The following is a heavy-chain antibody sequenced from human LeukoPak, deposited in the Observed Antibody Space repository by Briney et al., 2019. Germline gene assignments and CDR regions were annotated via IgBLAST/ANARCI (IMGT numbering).Heavy chain of an antibody. J-gene: IGHJ4*02. CDR2: IYFTGST. V-gene: IGHV4-59*01. CDR1: GGSISNYY. D-gene: IGHD5-24*01. Sequence: SETLSLTCTVSGGSISNYYWNWIRQPPGKGLEWIGYIYFTGSTNYNPSLKSRVTMSLDTSKNRFSLKLSSVTAADTAIYYCARGRWLQFSDWGPGTLVTVSS. CDR3: ARGRWLQFSD.